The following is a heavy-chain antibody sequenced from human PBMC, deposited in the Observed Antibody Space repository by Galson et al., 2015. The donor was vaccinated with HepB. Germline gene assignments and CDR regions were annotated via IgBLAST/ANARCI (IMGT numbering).Heavy chain of an antibody. Sequence: SLRLSCAASGFTFSSYGMHWVRQAPGKGLEWLAIISHDGNEKYYADSVEGRFTISRDNSGSTLFLVMKNLRSDDTAVYYCAKDRWTRRIALGGTDYWGRGTLVTVSS. CDR2: ISHDGNEK. CDR1: GFTFSSYG. D-gene: IGHD6-19*01. CDR3: AKDRWTRRIALGGTDY. J-gene: IGHJ4*02. V-gene: IGHV3-30*18.